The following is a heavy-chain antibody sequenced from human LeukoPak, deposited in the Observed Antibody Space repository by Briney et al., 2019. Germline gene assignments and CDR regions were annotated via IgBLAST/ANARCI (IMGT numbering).Heavy chain of an antibody. V-gene: IGHV1-69*04. CDR3: AREGKPSGTYHDPYFQD. D-gene: IGHD1-26*01. Sequence: SVKVSCKASGGTFSSYAFSWVRQAPGQGLEWMGRIIPILRIADYAQKFQGRVTINADKSTSTAYMELSSLRSDDTAVYYCAREGKPSGTYHDPYFQDWGQGTLVTVSS. J-gene: IGHJ1*01. CDR1: GGTFSSYA. CDR2: IIPILRIA.